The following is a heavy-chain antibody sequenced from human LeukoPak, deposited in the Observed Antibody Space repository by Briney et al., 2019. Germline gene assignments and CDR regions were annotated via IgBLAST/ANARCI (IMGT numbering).Heavy chain of an antibody. CDR2: ISGSGGST. J-gene: IGHJ4*02. V-gene: IGHV3-23*01. D-gene: IGHD3-10*01. CDR3: AKVGDGWDLLGPRGVFDY. Sequence: PGGSLRLSCAASGFTFSSYAMSWVRQAPGKGLEWVSAISGSGGSTYYADSVKGRFTISRDNSKNTLYLQMNSLRAEDTAVYYCAKVGDGWDLLGPRGVFDYWGQGTLVTVSS. CDR1: GFTFSSYA.